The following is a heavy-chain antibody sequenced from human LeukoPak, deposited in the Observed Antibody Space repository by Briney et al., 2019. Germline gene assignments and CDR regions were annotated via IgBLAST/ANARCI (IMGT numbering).Heavy chain of an antibody. CDR2: IKPDGTQN. J-gene: IGHJ6*02. V-gene: IGHV3-7*04. CDR1: GFTFSSCW. Sequence: GGSLRLSCVASGFTFSSCWMTWVRQAPGKGLEWVANIKPDGTQNYYVDSVKGRFTISRDNAKNSLYLQMNSLRADETAVYYCARLRPYSSTWYAYYGMDVWGQGTTVTVSS. CDR3: ARLRPYSSTWYAYYGMDV. D-gene: IGHD6-13*01.